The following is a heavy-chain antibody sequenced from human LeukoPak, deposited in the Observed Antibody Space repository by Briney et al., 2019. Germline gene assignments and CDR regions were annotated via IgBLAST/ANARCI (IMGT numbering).Heavy chain of an antibody. J-gene: IGHJ3*02. D-gene: IGHD2-2*01. V-gene: IGHV1-69*04. CDR1: GGTFSSYA. Sequence: ASVKVSCKASGGTFSSYAISWVRQAPGQGLEWMGRIIPILGIANYAQKFQGRVTITADKSTSTAYMELSSLRSEDTAVYYCATAVPAAKVLSAGAFDIWGQGTMVTVSS. CDR2: IIPILGIA. CDR3: ATAVPAAKVLSAGAFDI.